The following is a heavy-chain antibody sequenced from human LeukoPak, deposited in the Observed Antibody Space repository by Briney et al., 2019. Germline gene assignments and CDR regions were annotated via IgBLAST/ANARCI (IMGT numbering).Heavy chain of an antibody. CDR1: GFTLGNYW. D-gene: IGHD4-17*01. CDR3: AYSDHFDN. Sequence: PGRSLRLSCAASGFTLGNYWMHWVRQAPGKGLVWVSRGGGDGSHSTYADSVKGRFTISRDNRKNTLYLQMNSLTGEDTAVYYCAYSDHFDNWGQGTLVTVSS. V-gene: IGHV3-74*03. CDR2: GGGDGSHS. J-gene: IGHJ4*02.